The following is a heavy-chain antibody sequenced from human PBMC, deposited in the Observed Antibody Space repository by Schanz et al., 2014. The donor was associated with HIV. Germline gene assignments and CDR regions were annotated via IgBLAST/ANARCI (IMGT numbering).Heavy chain of an antibody. CDR1: GFTFDSFG. CDR3: AKDRNYYESKYRGKGNYYYYYGMDV. J-gene: IGHJ6*02. V-gene: IGHV3-30*18. Sequence: QVQLAESGGGVVRPGRSLRLSCAASGFTFDSFGMHWVRQAPGKGLEWVAVISYDGRNKYQAASVKGRFTISRDNSKNTLNLQMKSLRAEDTAVYYCAKDRNYYESKYRGKGNYYYYYGMDVWGQGTTVTVSS. D-gene: IGHD3-22*01. CDR2: ISYDGRNK.